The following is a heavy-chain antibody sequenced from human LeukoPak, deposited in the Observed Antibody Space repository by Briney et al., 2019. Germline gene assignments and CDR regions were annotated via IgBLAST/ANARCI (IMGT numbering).Heavy chain of an antibody. Sequence: PSETLSLTCAVSGYSISSGYYWGWIRQPPGKGPEWIGSVFHTGSSYYIPSLKSRVTISVGTSKNQFSLEVSSVTAADTAIYYCARGISTTGHDYWGPGTLVTVSS. CDR3: ARGISTTGHDY. J-gene: IGHJ4*02. D-gene: IGHD4-11*01. V-gene: IGHV4-38-2*01. CDR1: GYSISSGYY. CDR2: VFHTGSS.